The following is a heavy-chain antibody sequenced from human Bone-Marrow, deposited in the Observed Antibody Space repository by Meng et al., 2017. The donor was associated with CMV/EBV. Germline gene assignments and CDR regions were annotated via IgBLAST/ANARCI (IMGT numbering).Heavy chain of an antibody. J-gene: IGHJ3*02. Sequence: GESLKISCAASGFTFDDYTMHWVRQAPGKGLEWVSLISWDGGSTYYADSVKGRFTISRDNSKNSLYLQMNSLRTEDTAVYYCARVGNEYQLLFSAFDIWGQGTMVTVSS. V-gene: IGHV3-43*01. D-gene: IGHD2-2*01. CDR2: ISWDGGST. CDR3: ARVGNEYQLLFSAFDI. CDR1: GFTFDDYT.